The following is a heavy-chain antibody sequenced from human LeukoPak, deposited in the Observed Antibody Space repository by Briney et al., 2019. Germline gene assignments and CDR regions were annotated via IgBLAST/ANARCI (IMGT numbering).Heavy chain of an antibody. CDR3: TVVNYGSGSYPLGY. D-gene: IGHD3-10*01. Sequence: GGSLRLSCAASGFTFSHAWMSWVRQAPGKGLEWVGRIKSKTDGGTTDYAAPVKGRFTISRDDSKNTLYVQMNSLKTEDTAVYYCTVVNYGSGSYPLGYWGQGTLVTVSS. J-gene: IGHJ4*02. CDR1: GFTFSHAW. V-gene: IGHV3-15*01. CDR2: IKSKTDGGTT.